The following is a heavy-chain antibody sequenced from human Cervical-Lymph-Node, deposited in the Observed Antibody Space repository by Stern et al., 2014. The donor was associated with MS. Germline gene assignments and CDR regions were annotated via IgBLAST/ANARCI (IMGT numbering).Heavy chain of an antibody. D-gene: IGHD3-22*01. Sequence: QVQLMQSGAEVRKPGASVKVSCKASGFTFTSYDIHWVLQAPGQGLEWMGKINPGGGGAGYAQKFQGRVTVTRDTSTNTVYMELSSLRSEDTAVYYCARDSYDSKLRFDFWGQGTLVTVSS. CDR1: GFTFTSYD. CDR3: ARDSYDSKLRFDF. CDR2: INPGGGGA. V-gene: IGHV1-46*01. J-gene: IGHJ4*02.